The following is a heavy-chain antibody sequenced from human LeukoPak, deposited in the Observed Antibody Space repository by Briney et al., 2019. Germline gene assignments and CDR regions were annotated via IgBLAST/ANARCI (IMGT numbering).Heavy chain of an antibody. D-gene: IGHD3-22*01. V-gene: IGHV4-34*01. J-gene: IGHJ5*02. CDR2: INHSGST. CDR1: GGSFSGYY. Sequence: SETLSLTCAVYGGSFSGYYWSWIRQPPGKGLEWLGEINHSGSTNYNPSLKSRVTISVDTSKNQFSLKLSSVTAADTAVYYCARGLRYYDSSGYYLWGQGTLVTVSS. CDR3: ARGLRYYDSSGYYL.